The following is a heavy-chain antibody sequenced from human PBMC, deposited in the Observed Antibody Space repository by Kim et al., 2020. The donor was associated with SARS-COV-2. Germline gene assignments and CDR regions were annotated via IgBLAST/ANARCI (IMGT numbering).Heavy chain of an antibody. Sequence: TYTADSVRGRFTISRDTDKNSLYLQMTSLRAEDTAVYYCARGPNYSPFDYWGQGTLVTVSS. J-gene: IGHJ4*02. D-gene: IGHD4-4*01. CDR2: T. V-gene: IGHV3-48*03. CDR3: ARGPNYSPFDY.